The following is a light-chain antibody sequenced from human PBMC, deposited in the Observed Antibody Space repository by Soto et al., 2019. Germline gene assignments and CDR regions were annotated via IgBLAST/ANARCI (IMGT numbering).Light chain of an antibody. Sequence: QSVLTQPPSVSAAPGQRVTFSCSGSTSNIGNNYVSWYQQLPGTAPKLLIYDNNKRPSGIPDRFSGSKSGTSATLGITGLQTGDEADYYCGTWDSNVLVDNYVFGTGTKLTVL. CDR3: GTWDSNVLVDNYV. CDR2: DNN. J-gene: IGLJ1*01. CDR1: TSNIGNNY. V-gene: IGLV1-51*01.